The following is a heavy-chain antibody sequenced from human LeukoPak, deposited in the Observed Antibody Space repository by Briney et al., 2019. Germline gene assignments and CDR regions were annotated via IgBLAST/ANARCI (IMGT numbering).Heavy chain of an antibody. CDR2: INPNSGGT. CDR3: ARGLSLLWFRELLSNGTKFLKANWFDP. CDR1: GYTFTGYY. Sequence: ASVTVSCQASGYTFTGYYMHWVRQAPGQGLEWMGWINPNSGGTNYAQKFQGRVTMTRDTSISPAYMEVSRLRSDDTAVYYCARGLSLLWFRELLSNGTKFLKANWFDPWGQGTLVTVSS. J-gene: IGHJ5*02. V-gene: IGHV1-2*02. D-gene: IGHD3-10*01.